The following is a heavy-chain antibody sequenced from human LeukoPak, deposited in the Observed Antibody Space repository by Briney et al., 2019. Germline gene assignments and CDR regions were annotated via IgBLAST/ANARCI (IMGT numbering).Heavy chain of an antibody. D-gene: IGHD2-2*01. CDR3: ARWDHKQPHCSGTSCLAYGMDV. CDR1: AFTFSDYY. Sequence: GGPLRLSCAASAFTFSDYYMSWIRQAPGKGLEWVSYISSSGGYTNYADSWKGRFTISRDNAKNSLYLQMNSLRAEDTAVYYCARWDHKQPHCSGTSCLAYGMDVWGRGTTVTVSS. J-gene: IGHJ6*02. CDR2: ISSSGGYT. V-gene: IGHV3-11*03.